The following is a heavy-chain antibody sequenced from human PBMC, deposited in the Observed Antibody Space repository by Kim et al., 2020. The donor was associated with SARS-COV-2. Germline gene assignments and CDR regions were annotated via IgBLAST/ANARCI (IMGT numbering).Heavy chain of an antibody. V-gene: IGHV1-69*01. Sequence: KFQGRVTITADESTSTAYMELSSLRSEDTAVYYCASKTQEMATIAPFDYWGQGTLVTVSS. CDR3: ASKTQEMATIAPFDY. J-gene: IGHJ4*02. D-gene: IGHD5-12*01.